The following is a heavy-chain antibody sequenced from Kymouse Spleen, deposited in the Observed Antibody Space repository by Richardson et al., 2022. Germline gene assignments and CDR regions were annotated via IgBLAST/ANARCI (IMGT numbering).Heavy chain of an antibody. D-gene: IGHD6-13*01. CDR2: IWYDGSNK. CDR3: ARPGSSWSPFDY. CDR1: GFTFSSYG. J-gene: IGHJ4*02. V-gene: IGHV3-33*01. Sequence: QVQLVESGGGVVQPGRSLRLSCAASGFTFSSYGMHWVRQAPGKGLEWVAVIWYDGSNKYYADSVKGRFTISRDNSKNTLYLQMNSLRAEDTAVYYCARPGSSWSPFDYWGQGTLVTVSS.